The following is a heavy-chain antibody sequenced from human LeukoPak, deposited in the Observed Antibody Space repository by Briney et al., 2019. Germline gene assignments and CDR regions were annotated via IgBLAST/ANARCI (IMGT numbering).Heavy chain of an antibody. CDR2: IIGSSGST. CDR3: AKGASDYIEIAYFDY. CDR1: GFSFNNYA. J-gene: IGHJ4*02. D-gene: IGHD5-12*01. V-gene: IGHV3-23*01. Sequence: PGGSLRLSCVASGFSFNNYAKNWVRQAPGKGLEWVSLIIGSSGSTFYADSVKGRFTISRDKSKNTLYLQMNSLRAEDPALYYCAKGASDYIEIAYFDYWGQGSLVAVSS.